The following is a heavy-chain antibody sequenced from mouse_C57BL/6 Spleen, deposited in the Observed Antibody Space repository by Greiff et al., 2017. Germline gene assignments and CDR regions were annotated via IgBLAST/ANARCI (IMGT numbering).Heavy chain of an antibody. D-gene: IGHD1-1*01. V-gene: IGHV14-2*01. CDR1: GFNIKDYY. CDR3: ARITTVVATGYFDV. J-gene: IGHJ1*03. Sequence: VQLQQSGAELVKPGASVKLSCTASGFNIKDYYMHWVKQRTEQGLEWIGRFDPEDGETKYAPKFQGKATLTAETSSNTAYLELSRLTSEDTAVYYCARITTVVATGYFDVWGTGTTVTVSS. CDR2: FDPEDGET.